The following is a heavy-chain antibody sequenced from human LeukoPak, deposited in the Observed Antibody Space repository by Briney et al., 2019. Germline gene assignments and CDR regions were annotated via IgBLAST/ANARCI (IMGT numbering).Heavy chain of an antibody. CDR3: AKEGYYYLDV. V-gene: IGHV3-30*02. Sequence: GGSLRLSCAASGFTFNTYGMHWVRQAPGKGLEWVAFIRYDGSNECYADSVKGQFTISRDNSKNTLYLQMNSLRPEDTAVYYCAKEGYYYLDVWGKGTTVTISS. CDR1: GFTFNTYG. J-gene: IGHJ6*03. CDR2: IRYDGSNE.